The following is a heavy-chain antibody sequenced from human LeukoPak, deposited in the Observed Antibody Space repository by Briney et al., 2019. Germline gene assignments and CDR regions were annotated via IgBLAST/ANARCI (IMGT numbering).Heavy chain of an antibody. CDR2: ISSSSSTI. Sequence: GGSLRLSCAASGFTFSSYSMNWVRQAPGKGLEWVSYISSSSSTIYYADSVKGRFTISKDNAKNSLYLQMNSLRAEDTAVYYCARDRGLMFDPWGQGTLVTVSS. J-gene: IGHJ5*02. CDR3: ARDRGLMFDP. V-gene: IGHV3-48*04. CDR1: GFTFSSYS.